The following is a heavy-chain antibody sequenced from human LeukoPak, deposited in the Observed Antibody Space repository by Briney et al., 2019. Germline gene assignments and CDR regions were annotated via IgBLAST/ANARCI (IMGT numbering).Heavy chain of an antibody. Sequence: GGALRLSCAASGFIFSSYWMHWVRQAPGNGLVWVSRINIDGSSTIYADSVKGRFAISRDNAKNTLYLQMNSLRAEHTAVYYCARAAYTAAFDYWGQGTLVTVSS. V-gene: IGHV3-74*01. CDR3: ARAAYTAAFDY. CDR2: INIDGSST. J-gene: IGHJ4*02. CDR1: GFIFSSYW. D-gene: IGHD3-16*01.